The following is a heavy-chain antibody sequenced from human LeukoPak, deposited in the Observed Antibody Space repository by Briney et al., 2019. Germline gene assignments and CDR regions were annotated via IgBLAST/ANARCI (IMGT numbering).Heavy chain of an antibody. D-gene: IGHD1-14*01. CDR3: ARAGYTEPEGLDY. CDR1: GFTFSDYY. J-gene: IGHJ4*02. Sequence: KSGGPLRLSCSASGFTFSDYYISWIRQATGKGLEWVSYISSSGSTIYYADSVKGRFTISRDNAKNSLYLQMNSLRAEDTAVYYCARAGYTEPEGLDYWGQGTLVTVSS. CDR2: ISSSGSTI. V-gene: IGHV3-11*01.